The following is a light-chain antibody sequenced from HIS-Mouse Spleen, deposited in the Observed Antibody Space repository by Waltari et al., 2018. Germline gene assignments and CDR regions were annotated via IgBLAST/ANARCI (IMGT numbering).Light chain of an antibody. Sequence: SYELTQPPSVSVSPGQTARITCSGDALPNQYAYWYQQKPGQAPGLVIYKDSERPSGIPERFSGSSSGTTVTLTISGVQAEDEADYYCQSADSSGTYSVVFGGGTKLTVL. J-gene: IGLJ2*01. CDR3: QSADSSGTYSVV. V-gene: IGLV3-25*03. CDR2: KDS. CDR1: ALPNQY.